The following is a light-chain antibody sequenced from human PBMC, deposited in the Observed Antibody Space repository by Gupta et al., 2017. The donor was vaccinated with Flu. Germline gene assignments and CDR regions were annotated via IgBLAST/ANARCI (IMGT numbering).Light chain of an antibody. Sequence: SKDLYSYLQPPKTAPNLLTYKNDQRPSEVPNRFSGSKSGPSATMAISGLRAEDEADYHCAPLHASRGWVLFGGGTRLTVL. CDR2: KND. V-gene: IGLV1-47*01. J-gene: IGLJ3*02. CDR3: APLHASRGWVL. CDR1: SKD.